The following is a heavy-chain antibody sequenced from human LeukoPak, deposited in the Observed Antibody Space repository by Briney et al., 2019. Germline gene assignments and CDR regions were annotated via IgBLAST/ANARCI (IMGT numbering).Heavy chain of an antibody. CDR2: INSDGSST. CDR3: ARSRATYAFDI. V-gene: IGHV3-74*01. Sequence: GGSLRLSCAASGFTFSSYWMHWVRQAPGKGLVWVSRINSDGSSTSYADSVKGQFTISRDNAMNSLYLQMNSLRAEDTAVYYCARSRATYAFDIWGQGTMVTVSS. D-gene: IGHD5-12*01. CDR1: GFTFSSYW. J-gene: IGHJ3*02.